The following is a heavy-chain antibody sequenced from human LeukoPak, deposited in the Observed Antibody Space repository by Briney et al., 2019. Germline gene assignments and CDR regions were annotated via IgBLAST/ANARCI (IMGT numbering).Heavy chain of an antibody. J-gene: IGHJ4*02. CDR1: GGTFSSYA. CDR3: ARGTVLRYFHSFEYFDY. D-gene: IGHD3-9*01. V-gene: IGHV1-69*05. Sequence: ASVKVSCKASGGTFSSYAISWVRQAPGQGLEWMGGIIPIFGRANYAQKFQGRVTITTDESTSTAYMELSSLRSEDTAVYYCARGTVLRYFHSFEYFDYWGQGTLVTVSS. CDR2: IIPIFGRA.